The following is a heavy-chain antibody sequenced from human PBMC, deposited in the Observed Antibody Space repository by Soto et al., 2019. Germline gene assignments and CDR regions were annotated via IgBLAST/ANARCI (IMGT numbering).Heavy chain of an antibody. CDR3: TAVLLWFGDSTRWFDP. Sequence: GGSLRLSCTASGFTFGDYAMSWFRQAPGKGLEWVGFIRSKAYGGTTEYAASVKGRFTISRDDSKSIAYLQMNSLKTEDTAVYYCTAVLLWFGDSTRWFDPWGQGTLVTVSS. CDR2: IRSKAYGGTT. J-gene: IGHJ5*02. D-gene: IGHD3-10*01. CDR1: GFTFGDYA. V-gene: IGHV3-49*03.